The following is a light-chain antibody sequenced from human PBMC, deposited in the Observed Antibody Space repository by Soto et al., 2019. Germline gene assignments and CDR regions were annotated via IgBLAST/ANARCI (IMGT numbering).Light chain of an antibody. V-gene: IGLV2-14*01. CDR3: TSYTPIGALV. J-gene: IGLJ6*01. CDR1: NTDVGGYNY. CDR2: EVR. Sequence: QSAVTQPASVSGSPGQSITVSCTGTNTDVGGYNYVSWYQHRPGKAPRLMIYEVRNRLSGVSNRFSGSKSGNTASLTISGLQSEDEADYYCTSYTPIGALVFGSGTKRTVL.